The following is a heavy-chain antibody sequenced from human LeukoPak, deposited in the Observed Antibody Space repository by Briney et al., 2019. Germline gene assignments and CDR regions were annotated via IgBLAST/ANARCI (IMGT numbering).Heavy chain of an antibody. CDR1: GGSISSGSYS. CDR2: IYSSGST. Sequence: PSETLSLTCTVSGGSISSGSYSWSWIRQPAGKGLEWIGRIYSSGSTNYNPSLKNRVTISVDTSKKQFSLKLSSVTAADTAVYYCAREKIGYYDSSGRGWFDPWGQGTLVTVSS. CDR3: AREKIGYYDSSGRGWFDP. D-gene: IGHD3-22*01. J-gene: IGHJ5*02. V-gene: IGHV4-61*02.